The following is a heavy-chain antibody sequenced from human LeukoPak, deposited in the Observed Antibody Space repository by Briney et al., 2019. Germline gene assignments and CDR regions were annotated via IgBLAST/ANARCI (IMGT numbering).Heavy chain of an antibody. J-gene: IGHJ4*02. CDR3: ARVGDYGSGRTHYDFDY. CDR2: MNPNSGNT. Sequence: GASVKVSCKASGYTFTSYDINWVRQATGQGLEWMGWMNPNSGNTGYAQKFQGRVTMTRNTSISTAYMELSSLRSEDTAVYYCARVGDYGSGRTHYDFDYWDQGTLVTVSS. CDR1: GYTFTSYD. D-gene: IGHD3-10*01. V-gene: IGHV1-8*01.